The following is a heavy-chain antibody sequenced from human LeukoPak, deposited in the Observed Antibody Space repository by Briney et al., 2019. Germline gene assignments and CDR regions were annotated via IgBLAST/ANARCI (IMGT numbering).Heavy chain of an antibody. CDR2: ISSSSSYI. J-gene: IGHJ4*02. V-gene: IGHV3-21*01. CDR1: GFTFSSYS. Sequence: SPGGSLRLSCAASGFTFSSYSMNWVRQAPGKGLEWVSSISSSSSYIYYADSVKGRFTISRDSSKNTLYLQMNSLRAEDTAVYHCAREAGLYDSSGYYLDYWGQGTLVTVSS. CDR3: AREAGLYDSSGYYLDY. D-gene: IGHD3-22*01.